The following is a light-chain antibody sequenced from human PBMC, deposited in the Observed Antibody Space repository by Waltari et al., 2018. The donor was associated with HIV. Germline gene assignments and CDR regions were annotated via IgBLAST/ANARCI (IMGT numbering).Light chain of an antibody. J-gene: IGLJ2*01. V-gene: IGLV1-40*01. CDR3: QSYDSGLSASV. Sequence: QSVLTQPPSVSGAPGQRVTIACTGSDSNIGAGFAVHWYQQLPGTAPKLLTHGNTNRPSGVPDRFSGSRSGASASLAITRLQAEDESDYYCQSYDSGLSASVFGGGTKLTVL. CDR1: DSNIGAGFA. CDR2: GNT.